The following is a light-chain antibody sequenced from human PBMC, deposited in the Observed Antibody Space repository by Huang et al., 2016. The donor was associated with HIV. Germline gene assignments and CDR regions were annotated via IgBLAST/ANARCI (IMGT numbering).Light chain of an antibody. CDR3: QQTYSTLLFT. CDR1: QNIKKY. V-gene: IGKV1-39*01. J-gene: IGKJ3*01. CDR2: GAS. Sequence: DIQMTQSPSSLSASVGVRVTITCRASQNIKKYLNWYQQKPGKAPKLLIYGASSLQSGVASRFSGSGSGTDFTLTISSLQVEDFATYYCQQTYSTLLFTFGPGTKVHI.